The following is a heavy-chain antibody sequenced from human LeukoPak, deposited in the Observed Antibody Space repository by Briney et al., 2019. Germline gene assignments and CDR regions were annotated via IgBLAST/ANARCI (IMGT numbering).Heavy chain of an antibody. D-gene: IGHD1-26*01. CDR1: GYTFTSYD. CDR3: ARGLRTSGSPPDY. CDR2: MNPNSGNT. J-gene: IGHJ4*02. Sequence: ASVKVSCKASGYTFTSYDINWVRQATGQGLEWMGWMNPNSGNTGYAQKFQGRVAMTRNTSISTAYMELSSLRSEDTAVYYCARGLRTSGSPPDYWGQGTLVTVSS. V-gene: IGHV1-8*01.